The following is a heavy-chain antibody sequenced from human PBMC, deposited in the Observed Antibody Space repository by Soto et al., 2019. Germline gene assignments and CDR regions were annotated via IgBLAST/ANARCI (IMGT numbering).Heavy chain of an antibody. CDR1: GGSFSDYY. J-gene: IGHJ4*02. CDR3: ARLSGSNWYTVAY. D-gene: IGHD6-13*01. V-gene: IGHV4-34*01. CDR2: ISHSGST. Sequence: QVQLQQWGAGLLKPSETLSLTCAVYGGSFSDYYWNWVRQPPGKGLEWIGEISHSGSTNYNPSLKSRVTLSVDTSKNQFSLELRSVTAADTAVYYCARLSGSNWYTVAYWGQGTLVTVSS.